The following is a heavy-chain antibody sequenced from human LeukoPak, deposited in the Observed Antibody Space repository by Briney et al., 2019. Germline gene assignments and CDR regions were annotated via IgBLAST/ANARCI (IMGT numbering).Heavy chain of an antibody. CDR1: GFTFSSYA. CDR3: ANARVRGVIITGN. Sequence: GGSLRLSCAAAGFTFSSYAMSCVRQAPGKGLGWVSAISGSGRSTYYAASVKGRFTIYRDNYKNTLYLQMNSLRAEDTAVYYCANARVRGVIITGNWGQGTLVTVSS. J-gene: IGHJ4*02. CDR2: ISGSGRST. V-gene: IGHV3-23*01. D-gene: IGHD3-10*01.